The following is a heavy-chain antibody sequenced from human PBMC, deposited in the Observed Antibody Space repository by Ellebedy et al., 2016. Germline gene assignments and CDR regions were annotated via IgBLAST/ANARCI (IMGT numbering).Heavy chain of an antibody. CDR1: GYTFTGYY. D-gene: IGHD1-1*01. Sequence: ASVKVSCXASGYTFTGYYMHWVRQAPGQGLEWMGWINPNSGGTNYAQKFQGRVTMTRDTSISTAYMELSRLRSDDTAVYYCARDQERIHGYYYYMDVWGKGTTVTVSS. CDR3: ARDQERIHGYYYYMDV. CDR2: INPNSGGT. J-gene: IGHJ6*03. V-gene: IGHV1-2*02.